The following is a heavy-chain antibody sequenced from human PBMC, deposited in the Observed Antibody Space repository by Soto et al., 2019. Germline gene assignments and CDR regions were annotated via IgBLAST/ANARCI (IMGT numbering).Heavy chain of an antibody. Sequence: EVELVESGGGLVQPGGSLRLSCAASGFIFSSYEINWVRQAPGKGLEWVSYISSSGSTILYADSVKGRFTISRDNAKNSVYLQMNSLRAEDTAFYYCARATTGFDSWGQGTLVTVSS. CDR3: ARATTGFDS. J-gene: IGHJ4*02. V-gene: IGHV3-48*03. CDR2: ISSSGSTI. D-gene: IGHD4-17*01. CDR1: GFIFSSYE.